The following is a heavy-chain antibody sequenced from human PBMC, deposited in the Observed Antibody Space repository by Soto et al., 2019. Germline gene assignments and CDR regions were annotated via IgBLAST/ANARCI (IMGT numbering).Heavy chain of an antibody. V-gene: IGHV4-4*02. J-gene: IGHJ5*02. CDR2: IYHSGST. D-gene: IGHD2-15*01. Sequence: SETLSLTCAVSGGSISSSNWWSWVRQPPGKGLEWIGEIYHSGSTNYNPSLKSRVTISVDKSKNQFSLRLSSVTAADTAVYYCAGGGSDPNWFDPWGQGTLVTVSS. CDR1: GGSISSSNW. CDR3: AGGGSDPNWFDP.